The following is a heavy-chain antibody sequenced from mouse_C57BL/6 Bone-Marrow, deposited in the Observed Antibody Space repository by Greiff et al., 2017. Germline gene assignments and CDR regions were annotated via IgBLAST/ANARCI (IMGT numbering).Heavy chain of an antibody. D-gene: IGHD1-1*01. CDR3: ARHYYGSSCFFDY. V-gene: IGHV1-55*01. CDR2: IYPGSGST. Sequence: QVQLQQSGAELVKPGASVKMSCKASGYTFTSYWITWVKQRPGQGLEWIGDIYPGSGSTNYNEKFKSKATLTVDTSSSTAYLQLSSLTSEDSAVYYDARHYYGSSCFFDYWGHSTTLTVSS. J-gene: IGHJ2*01. CDR1: GYTFTSYW.